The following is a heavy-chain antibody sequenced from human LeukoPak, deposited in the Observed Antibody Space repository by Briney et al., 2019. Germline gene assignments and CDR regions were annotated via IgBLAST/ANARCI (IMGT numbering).Heavy chain of an antibody. CDR3: ASRALSGSYYVYYFDY. CDR2: ITRSSSYI. CDR1: GFTFSDNS. Sequence: PGGSLRLSCAASGFTFSDNSMNWVRQAPGKGLEWVSFITRSSSYIDYADSVRGRFTISRDNAKNSLYLQMNSLRAEDTAVYYCASRALSGSYYVYYFDYWGQGTLVTVSS. D-gene: IGHD1-26*01. J-gene: IGHJ4*02. V-gene: IGHV3-21*01.